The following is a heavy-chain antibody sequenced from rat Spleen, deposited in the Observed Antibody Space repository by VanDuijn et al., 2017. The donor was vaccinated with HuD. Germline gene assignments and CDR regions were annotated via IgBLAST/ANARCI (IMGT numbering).Heavy chain of an antibody. J-gene: IGHJ2*01. CDR1: GFTFNNYW. CDR3: TRSPYYYSSYIYFDY. CDR2: ITNTGGST. D-gene: IGHD1-2*01. Sequence: EVQLVESGGGLVQPGRSLKLSCVASGFTFNNYWMTWIRQAPGKGLEWVASITNTGGSTYYPDSVKGRFTISRDNAKSTLYLQMNSLRSEDTATYYCTRSPYYYSSYIYFDYWGQGVMVTVSS. V-gene: IGHV5-31*01.